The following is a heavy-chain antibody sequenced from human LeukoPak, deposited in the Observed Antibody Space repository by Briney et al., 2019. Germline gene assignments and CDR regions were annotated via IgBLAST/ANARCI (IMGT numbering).Heavy chain of an antibody. V-gene: IGHV3-21*01. Sequence: GGSLRLSCAASGFTFSSYSMNWVRQAPGKGLEWVSYISSRSVYVFYAESVKGRFTISRDDSKSSLYLQLNNLRAEDTAVYYCARDYYDSSGSPYFDYWGQGTLVTVSS. J-gene: IGHJ4*02. CDR2: ISSRSVYV. D-gene: IGHD3-22*01. CDR1: GFTFSSYS. CDR3: ARDYYDSSGSPYFDY.